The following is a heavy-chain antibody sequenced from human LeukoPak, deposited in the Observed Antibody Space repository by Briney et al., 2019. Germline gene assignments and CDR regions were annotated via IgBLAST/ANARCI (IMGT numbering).Heavy chain of an antibody. CDR2: IYQSGST. D-gene: IGHD2-21*02. Sequence: SETLSLTCAVSGGSIGGGAYSWSWIRQPPGKGLEWIGYIYQSGSTYYNPSLKSRVTISVDRSKNQVSLKLSSVTAADTAVYYCARGKATAIDSWGQGALVTVSS. V-gene: IGHV4-30-2*01. J-gene: IGHJ4*02. CDR1: GGSIGGGAYS. CDR3: ARGKATAIDS.